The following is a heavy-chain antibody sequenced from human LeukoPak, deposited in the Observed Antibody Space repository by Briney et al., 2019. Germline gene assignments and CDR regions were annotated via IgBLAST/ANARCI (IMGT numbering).Heavy chain of an antibody. CDR1: GGSITTYY. D-gene: IGHD3-10*01. CDR3: ARGYYGSGSRRAFDI. V-gene: IGHV4-59*01. J-gene: IGHJ3*02. CDR2: LYYNGRT. Sequence: PSETLSLTCTVAGGSITTYYWSWIRQPPGKGLEWIGYLYYNGRTNYNPSLKSRVTLSLDTSKNQFSLKLSSVTAADTAVYYCARGYYGSGSRRAFDIWGQGTMVTVSS.